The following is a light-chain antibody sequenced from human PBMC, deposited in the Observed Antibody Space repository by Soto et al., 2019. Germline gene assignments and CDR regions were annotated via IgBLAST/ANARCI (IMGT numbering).Light chain of an antibody. J-gene: IGKJ3*01. CDR1: QGIANY. CDR2: GAV. CDR3: QNYHSAPFT. Sequence: DIPMTQSPSSLSASLGARVTITCRASQGIANYLDWYQHKPGKVPNLLIYGAVTLQSGVPSRFSGSGSGTDFSLTISSLQAEDVATDYCQNYHSAPFTFGPGTNVHI. V-gene: IGKV1-27*01.